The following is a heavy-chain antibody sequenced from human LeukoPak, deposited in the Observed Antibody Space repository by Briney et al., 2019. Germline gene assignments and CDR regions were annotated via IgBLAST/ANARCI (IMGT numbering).Heavy chain of an antibody. Sequence: GGSLRLSCAASGFTFSSYATSWVRQAPGKGLEWVSTISGTGGSTYYADSVKGRFTISRYNSKNTLYLQMNGMRAEDIAVYYCAKDLVAGRLQGYGMDVWGQGTTVIVSS. CDR3: AKDLVAGRLQGYGMDV. V-gene: IGHV3-23*01. J-gene: IGHJ6*02. CDR1: GFTFSSYA. D-gene: IGHD6-19*01. CDR2: ISGTGGST.